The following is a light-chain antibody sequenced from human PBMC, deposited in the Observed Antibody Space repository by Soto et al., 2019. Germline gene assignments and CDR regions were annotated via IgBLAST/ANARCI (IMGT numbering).Light chain of an antibody. Sequence: QSVLTQPASVSGSPGQSITISCTGTSSDVGSYNLVSWYQQHPGKAPKLMISEDRKRPSGVSDRFSGSKSGNAASLTISGLQAEDEADYYCCSYAGSSSYAFGTGTKVTVL. CDR2: EDR. CDR3: CSYAGSSSYA. V-gene: IGLV2-23*01. J-gene: IGLJ1*01. CDR1: SSDVGSYNL.